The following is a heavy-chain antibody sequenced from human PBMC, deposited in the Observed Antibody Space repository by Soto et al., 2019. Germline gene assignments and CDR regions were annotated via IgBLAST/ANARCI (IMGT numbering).Heavy chain of an antibody. CDR3: VKDFSGYTSL. J-gene: IGHJ4*02. Sequence: QVLLEQSGSVVKRPGSSVTVSCKASGGPFNNFIFTWVRQAPGQGLEWMGRIIPILHKTNYAQTFHGRVAIPAGPPARTSYIELTGLRLDDTAMYYCVKDFSGYTSLWGQGTLVSVTS. CDR1: GGPFNNFI. V-gene: IGHV1-69*02. CDR2: IIPILHKT. D-gene: IGHD3-3*01.